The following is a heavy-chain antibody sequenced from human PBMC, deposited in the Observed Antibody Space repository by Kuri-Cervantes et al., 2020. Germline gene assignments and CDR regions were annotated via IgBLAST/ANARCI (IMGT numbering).Heavy chain of an antibody. CDR3: AKQNSHSVYFPNDY. CDR2: ISWNSGSI. V-gene: IGHV3-9*01. CDR1: GFTFDDYA. Sequence: SLKISCAASGFTFDDYAMHWVRQAPGKGLEWVSGISWNSGSIGYADSVKGRFTISRDNAKNTLFLQMDILRAEDTAVYYCAKQNSHSVYFPNDYWGQGTLVTVSS. D-gene: IGHD3-22*01. J-gene: IGHJ4*02.